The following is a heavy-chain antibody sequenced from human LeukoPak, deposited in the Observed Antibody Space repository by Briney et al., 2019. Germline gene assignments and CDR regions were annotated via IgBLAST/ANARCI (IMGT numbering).Heavy chain of an antibody. V-gene: IGHV3-7*01. CDR3: ARGGYTGYRFFDY. J-gene: IGHJ4*02. D-gene: IGHD5-12*01. CDR2: IKQDESEK. CDR1: GFTFNSYW. Sequence: GGSLRLSCAASGFTFNSYWMSWVRQAPGKGLGWVANIKQDESEKFYLDSVKGRFTISRDNAKNSLYLQMNSLRAEDTAVYYCARGGYTGYRFFDYWGQGTLVTVSS.